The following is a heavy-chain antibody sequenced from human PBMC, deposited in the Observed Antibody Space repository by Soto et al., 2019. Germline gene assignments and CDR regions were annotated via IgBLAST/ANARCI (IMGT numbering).Heavy chain of an antibody. Sequence: PSETLSLTCTVSGGSISSSSYYWGWIRQPPGKGLEWIGSIYYSGSTYYNPSLKSRVTISVDTSKNQFSLKLSSVTAADTAVYYCASTVFSGYSYGYYYYYGMDVWGQGTTVTVSS. CDR1: GGSISSSSYY. V-gene: IGHV4-39*01. CDR2: IYYSGST. D-gene: IGHD5-18*01. CDR3: ASTVFSGYSYGYYYYYGMDV. J-gene: IGHJ6*02.